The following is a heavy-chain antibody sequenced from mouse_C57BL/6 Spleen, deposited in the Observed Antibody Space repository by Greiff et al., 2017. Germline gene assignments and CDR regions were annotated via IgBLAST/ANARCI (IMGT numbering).Heavy chain of an antibody. Sequence: QVQLQQPGAELVRPGSSVKLSCKASGYTFTSYWMDWVKQRPGQGLEWIVNIYPSDSETHYNQKFKDKATLTVDKSSSTAYMQLSSLTSEDSAVYYCARSNERDYFDYWGQGTTLTVSS. J-gene: IGHJ2*01. CDR1: GYTFTSYW. V-gene: IGHV1-61*01. CDR2: IYPSDSET. CDR3: ARSNERDYFDY.